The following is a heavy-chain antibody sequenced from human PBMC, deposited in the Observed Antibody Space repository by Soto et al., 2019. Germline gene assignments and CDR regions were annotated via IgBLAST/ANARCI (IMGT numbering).Heavy chain of an antibody. V-gene: IGHV3-23*01. D-gene: IGHD3-22*01. Sequence: PGGSLRLSCAASGFTFNKHAMNWVRQAPGKGLEWVSAISGRDDSTYYADSVKGRFTISRDNSKNTLYLQMNSLRAEDTAVYYCAKAGPSSGYYYASDYWGQGTLVTVSS. CDR1: GFTFNKHA. J-gene: IGHJ4*02. CDR2: ISGRDDST. CDR3: AKAGPSSGYYYASDY.